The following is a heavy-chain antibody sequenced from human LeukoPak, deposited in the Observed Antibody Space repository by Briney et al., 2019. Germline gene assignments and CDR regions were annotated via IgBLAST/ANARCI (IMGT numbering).Heavy chain of an antibody. D-gene: IGHD6-13*01. CDR3: ARMAPAAAGTGYFDY. J-gene: IGHJ4*02. CDR1: GFSLRTSGMR. Sequence: SGPALVKPTQTLTLTCTFSGFSLRTSGMRVSCIRQPPGKALEWLARIDWDDDKFYSTSLKTRLTISKDTSKNQVVLTMTNMDPVDTATYYCARMAPAAAGTGYFDYWGQGTLVTVSS. V-gene: IGHV2-70*04. CDR2: IDWDDDK.